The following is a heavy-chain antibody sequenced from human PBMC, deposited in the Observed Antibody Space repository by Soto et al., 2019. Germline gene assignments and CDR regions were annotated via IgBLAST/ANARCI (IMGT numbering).Heavy chain of an antibody. CDR1: GFTPEDNR. CDR2: IIWNSGHT. V-gene: IGHV3-9*02. D-gene: IGHD3-16*01. J-gene: IGHJ4*02. CDR3: IKDIEAGGAGY. Sequence: EVQLVESGGGLVQPGRSLTLSCVTSGFTPEDNRMHWVRQAPGKGLEWVSGIIWNSGHTGYADSVKGRFTISRDKAKNSLFRQMNSLRTDDTALYYCIKDIEAGGAGYWGPGTQVTVSS.